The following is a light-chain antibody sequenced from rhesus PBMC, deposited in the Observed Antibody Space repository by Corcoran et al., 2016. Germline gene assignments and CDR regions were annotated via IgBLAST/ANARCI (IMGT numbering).Light chain of an antibody. J-gene: IGKJ2*01. CDR1: QGITND. CDR2: EAS. CDR3: QHYYNTPYS. Sequence: DIQMTQSPSSLSASVGDRVTITCRASQGITNDLAWYQQKPGETPKLLIYEASSLQSGIPSRFSGIGSGTDFTLTIGSLQSEDFATYYCQHYYNTPYSFGQGTKVEIK. V-gene: IGKV1-25*01.